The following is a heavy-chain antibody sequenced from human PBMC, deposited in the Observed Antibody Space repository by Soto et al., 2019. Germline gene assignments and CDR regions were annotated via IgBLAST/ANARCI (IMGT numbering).Heavy chain of an antibody. J-gene: IGHJ4*02. CDR2: IYSGGST. V-gene: IGHV3-53*01. CDR3: ARAYYYDSSNFDC. CDR1: GFTVSSKY. Sequence: GGCLRLSCPAAGFTVSSKYMSWVRQAPGKGLEWVSVIYSGGSTYYADSVKGRFTISRDNSKTTLYLQMNSLNASDTAMYYWARAYYYDSSNFDCWGQGTLVTISS. D-gene: IGHD3-22*01.